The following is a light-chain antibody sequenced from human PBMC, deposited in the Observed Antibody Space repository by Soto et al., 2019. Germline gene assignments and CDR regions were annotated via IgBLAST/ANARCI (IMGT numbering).Light chain of an antibody. CDR2: GNN. CDR3: QSFDTRLNSVV. V-gene: IGLV1-40*01. CDR1: SSIIGAGYD. Sequence: QSVVTQPPSVSGAPGQRVTISCTGSSSIIGAGYDVHWYQQFPGTAPKLLIYGNNNRPSGVPDRFSGSKSGTSASLAITGLQAEDEADYYCQSFDTRLNSVVFGGGTKLTVL. J-gene: IGLJ2*01.